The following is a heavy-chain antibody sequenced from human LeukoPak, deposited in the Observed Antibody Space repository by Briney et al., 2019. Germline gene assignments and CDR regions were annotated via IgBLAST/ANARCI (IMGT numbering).Heavy chain of an antibody. V-gene: IGHV3-7*03. D-gene: IGHD6-6*01. Sequence: GGSLRLSCAASGFTFSSSWMSWVRQAPGKGLEWVANIRQDGSEKYYLGSVKGRFTISRDNAKSSLYLQMDSLRAEDTAVYYCARDGLYSSSATHPPWGQGTLVTVSS. CDR1: GFTFSSSW. J-gene: IGHJ5*02. CDR3: ARDGLYSSSATHPP. CDR2: IRQDGSEK.